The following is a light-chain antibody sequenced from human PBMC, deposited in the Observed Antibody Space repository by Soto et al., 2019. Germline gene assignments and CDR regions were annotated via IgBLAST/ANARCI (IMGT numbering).Light chain of an antibody. Sequence: EIVLTQSPGTLSLSPGERATLSCTASQSVSSIYLAWYQQKPGQAPRLVIYGASNRATGVPDRFSGSGSGTVFSLTISRLEPEDFAVYYCQQYGGSWTFGQGTKVEIK. CDR1: QSVSSIY. V-gene: IGKV3-20*01. CDR3: QQYGGSWT. J-gene: IGKJ1*01. CDR2: GAS.